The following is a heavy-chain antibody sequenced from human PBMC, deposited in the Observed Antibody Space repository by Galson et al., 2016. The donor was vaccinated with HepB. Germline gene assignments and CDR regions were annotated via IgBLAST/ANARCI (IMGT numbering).Heavy chain of an antibody. D-gene: IGHD2-2*01. CDR1: GYTFRSWG. V-gene: IGHV1-46*01. Sequence: SVKVSCKASGYTFRSWGISWVRQAPGQGLEWMGVINPSGVSTSYAQKLQGRVTMTRDTSTNTVHMELSSLRSEDTAIYYCASAGVGPAASFDYWGQGTLVTVSS. CDR3: ASAGVGPAASFDY. J-gene: IGHJ4*02. CDR2: INPSGVST.